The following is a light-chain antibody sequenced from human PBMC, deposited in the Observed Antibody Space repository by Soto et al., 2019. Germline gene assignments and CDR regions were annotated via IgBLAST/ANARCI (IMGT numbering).Light chain of an antibody. CDR2: WAS. J-gene: IGKJ4*01. V-gene: IGKV4-1*01. CDR1: QSILYSSRNKNY. Sequence: DIVMTQSPDSLAVSLGERATINCKSSQSILYSSRNKNYLAWYQQKPGQPPKLLIYWASTRESGVPDRFSGSGSGTDFTLTISSLPAEDVAVYYCQQYYSTPLTFGGGTKVEIK. CDR3: QQYYSTPLT.